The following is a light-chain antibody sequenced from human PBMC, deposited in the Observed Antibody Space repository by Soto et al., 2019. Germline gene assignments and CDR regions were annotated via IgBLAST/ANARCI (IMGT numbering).Light chain of an antibody. CDR2: GAS. V-gene: IGKV1-12*01. Sequence: DIQMTQSPSSVSASVGDRVTFTCRASQVIGDWLAWYQQKPGKAPELLIVGASNLQSGVPSRFSGSGSGTDFTLTINTRQPEDVATYFCLQSNNFPYTFGQGTKLEIK. CDR1: QVIGDW. CDR3: LQSNNFPYT. J-gene: IGKJ2*01.